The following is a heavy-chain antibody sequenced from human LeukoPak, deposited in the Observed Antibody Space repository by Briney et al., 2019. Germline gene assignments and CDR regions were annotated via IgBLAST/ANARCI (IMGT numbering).Heavy chain of an antibody. CDR1: GDSINGGGYY. CDR3: ARDNYYGPGSFVY. J-gene: IGHJ4*02. CDR2: IYYSGST. Sequence: SETLSLTCTVSGDSINGGGYYWSWIRQHPGKGLEWIGYIYYSGSTYYNPSLKSRVTISVDTSKNQFSLKVTSVTVADTAVYYCARDNYYGPGSFVYWGQGTLVTVSS. D-gene: IGHD3-10*01. V-gene: IGHV4-31*03.